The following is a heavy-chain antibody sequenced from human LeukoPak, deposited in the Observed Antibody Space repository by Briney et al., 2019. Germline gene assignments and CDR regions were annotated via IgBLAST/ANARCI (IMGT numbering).Heavy chain of an antibody. CDR1: GFTFSSYG. D-gene: IGHD1-14*01. J-gene: IGHJ4*02. Sequence: GGSLRLSCAASGFTFSSYGMHWVRQAPGKGLEWVAVISYDGSNKYYADSVKGRFTISRDNSKNTLYLQMNCLRAEDTAVYYCAKLTRGYWGQGTLVTVSS. CDR3: AKLTRGY. V-gene: IGHV3-30*18. CDR2: ISYDGSNK.